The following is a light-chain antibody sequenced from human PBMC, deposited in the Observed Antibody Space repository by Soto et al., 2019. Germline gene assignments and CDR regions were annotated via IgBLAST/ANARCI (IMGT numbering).Light chain of an antibody. J-gene: IGKJ5*01. V-gene: IGKV3-20*01. CDR3: QQYGSSPPIT. Sequence: EIVLTQSPGTLSLSPGERATLSCRANQSVSSSYLAWYQQKPGQAPRLLIYGASSRATGIPYRFSGSGSGTDFTLTISRLEPEDFAVYYCQQYGSSPPITFGQGTRLEIK. CDR1: QSVSSSY. CDR2: GAS.